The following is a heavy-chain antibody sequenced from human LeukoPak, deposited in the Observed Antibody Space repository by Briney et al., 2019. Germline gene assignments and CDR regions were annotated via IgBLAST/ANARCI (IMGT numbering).Heavy chain of an antibody. Sequence: PGGSLRLSCAASRFTFTSYSTNWGRQAPGKGLEWVSSISSSSSYIYYADPVKGRFTISRDNAKNSLYLQMNSLRAEDTAVYYCARDHNWAFDYWGQGTLVTVSS. CDR3: ARDHNWAFDY. J-gene: IGHJ4*02. CDR1: RFTFTSYS. CDR2: ISSSSSYI. D-gene: IGHD1-20*01. V-gene: IGHV3-21*01.